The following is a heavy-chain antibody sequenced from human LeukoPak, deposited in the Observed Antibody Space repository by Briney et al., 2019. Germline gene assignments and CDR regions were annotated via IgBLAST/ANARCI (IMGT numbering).Heavy chain of an antibody. CDR2: IWYDGSNK. J-gene: IGHJ4*02. CDR1: GFTFSSYG. V-gene: IGHV3-33*01. CDR3: AREKGLDY. Sequence: PGGSLRLSCAASGFTFSSYGMHWVRQAPGKGLEWAAVIWYDGSNKYYADSVKGRFTISRDNSKNTLYLQMNSLRAEDTAVYYCAREKGLDYWGQGTLVTVSS.